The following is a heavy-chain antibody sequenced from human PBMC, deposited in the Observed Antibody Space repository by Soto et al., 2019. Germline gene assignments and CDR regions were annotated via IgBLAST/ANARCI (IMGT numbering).Heavy chain of an antibody. Sequence: PGGSLRLSCAASGFTFSSYSMNWVRQAPGKGLEWVSSISSSSSYIYYADSVKGRFTISRDNAKNSLYLQMNSLRAEDTAVYYCASISLAVAATYRSEGLLDFDYWGQGTLVTVYS. D-gene: IGHD6-19*01. CDR2: ISSSSSYI. CDR3: ASISLAVAATYRSEGLLDFDY. J-gene: IGHJ4*02. CDR1: GFTFSSYS. V-gene: IGHV3-21*01.